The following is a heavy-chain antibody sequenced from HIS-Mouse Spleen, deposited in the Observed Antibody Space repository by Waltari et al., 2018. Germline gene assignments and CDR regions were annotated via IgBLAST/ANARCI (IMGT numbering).Heavy chain of an antibody. CDR2: SNPNSG. CDR1: GYTFTGYY. J-gene: IGHJ3*02. Sequence: QVQLVQSGAEVKKPGASVKVSCKASGYTFTGYYLHWVRQAPGQGLEWMGWSNPNSGDTSISTAYMELSRLRSDDTAVYYCARGTGTDAFDIWGQGTMVTVSS. CDR3: ARGTGTDAFDI. V-gene: IGHV1-2*02. D-gene: IGHD1-1*01.